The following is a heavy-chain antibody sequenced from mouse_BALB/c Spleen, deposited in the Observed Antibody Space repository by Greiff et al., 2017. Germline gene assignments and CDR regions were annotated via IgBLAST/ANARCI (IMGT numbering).Heavy chain of an antibody. J-gene: IGHJ3*01. Sequence: VHVKQSGAELVKPGASVKLSCTASGFNIKDTYMHWVKQRPEQGLEWIGRIDPANGNTKYDPKFQGKATITADTSSNTAYLQLSSLTSEDTAVYYWARCDDGYPFAYWGQGTLVTVSA. CDR3: ARCDDGYPFAY. CDR1: GFNIKDTY. CDR2: IDPANGNT. V-gene: IGHV14-3*02. D-gene: IGHD2-3*01.